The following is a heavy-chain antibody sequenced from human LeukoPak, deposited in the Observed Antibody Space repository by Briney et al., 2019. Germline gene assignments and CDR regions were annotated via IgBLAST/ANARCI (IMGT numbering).Heavy chain of an antibody. J-gene: IGHJ4*02. CDR3: AKGGYFDWVKTLDY. Sequence: GGSLRLSCAASGFTFSSYGMHWVRQAPGKGLEWVAFIRYDGSNKYYAGSVKGRFTISRDNAKNSLYLQMNSLRAEDTALYYCAKGGYFDWVKTLDYWGQGTLVTVSS. CDR2: IRYDGSNK. CDR1: GFTFSSYG. D-gene: IGHD3-9*01. V-gene: IGHV3-30*02.